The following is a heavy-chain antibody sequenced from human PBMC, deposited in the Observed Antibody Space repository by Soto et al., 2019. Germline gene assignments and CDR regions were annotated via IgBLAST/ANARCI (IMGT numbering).Heavy chain of an antibody. CDR3: ARVSQQRTTRGWFDP. CDR1: GGSISSYY. CDR2: IYYSGST. V-gene: IGHV4-59*01. D-gene: IGHD6-13*01. J-gene: IGHJ5*02. Sequence: PSETLSLTCTVSGGSISSYYWCWIRQPPGKGLEWIGYIYYSGSTNYNPSLKSRVTISVDTSKNQFSLKLSSVTAADTAVYYCARVSQQRTTRGWFDPWGQGTLVTVSS.